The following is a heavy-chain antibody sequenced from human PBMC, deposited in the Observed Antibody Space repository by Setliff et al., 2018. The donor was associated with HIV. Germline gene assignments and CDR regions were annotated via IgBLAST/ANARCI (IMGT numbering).Heavy chain of an antibody. CDR3: AKVCGGDLQYYYYYMDV. D-gene: IGHD2-21*02. Sequence: GGSLRLSCAASGFTFSSYARSWVRQAPGKGLEWVSAISGSGGSTYYADSVKGRCTISRDNSKNTLYLQMNSLRAADTAVYYCAKVCGGDLQYYYYYMDVWGKGTTVTVSS. CDR1: GFTFSSYA. J-gene: IGHJ6*03. CDR2: ISGSGGST. V-gene: IGHV3-23*01.